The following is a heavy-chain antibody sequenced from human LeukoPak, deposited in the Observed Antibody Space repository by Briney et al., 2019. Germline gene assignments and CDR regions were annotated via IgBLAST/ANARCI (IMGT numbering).Heavy chain of an antibody. D-gene: IGHD5-18*01. CDR3: ARDQEYSYGYLYGMDV. V-gene: IGHV3-23*01. Sequence: PGGSLRLSCAASGFTFSSYAMNWVRQAPGKGLEWVSGISGSGGSTSYGDSVKGRFTISRDNSKNTLYLQMNSLRAEDTAVYYCARDQEYSYGYLYGMDVWGQGTTVTVSS. CDR2: ISGSGGST. J-gene: IGHJ6*02. CDR1: GFTFSSYA.